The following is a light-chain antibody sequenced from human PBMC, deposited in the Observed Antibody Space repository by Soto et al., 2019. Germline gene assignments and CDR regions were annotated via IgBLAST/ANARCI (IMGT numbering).Light chain of an antibody. CDR2: VAS. Sequence: DIQMTQSPASVSAYFGDRVTITCGASRPISNWLAWYQQKQGKAPKLLIYVASALHSGVPSRFSGSGSGTEFNLTITGLQTDDFATYYCQQYNSYPLTFGQGTKVDIK. CDR3: QQYNSYPLT. J-gene: IGKJ4*01. V-gene: IGKV1D-16*01. CDR1: RPISNW.